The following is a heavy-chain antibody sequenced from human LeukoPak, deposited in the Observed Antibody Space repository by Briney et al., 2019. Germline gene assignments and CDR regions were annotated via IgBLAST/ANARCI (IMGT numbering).Heavy chain of an antibody. CDR3: ARGYDY. V-gene: IGHV4-39*01. CDR2: INYSGNT. J-gene: IGHJ4*02. Sequence: SETLSLTCTVSGGSIIGSTSYWGWIRQPPGKGLDWIGIINYSGNTYYNPSLRSRVTISVDTSKNQFSLKLNSVTASDTAVYYCARGYDYWGQGTLVTVSS. CDR1: GGSIIGSTSY. D-gene: IGHD3-22*01.